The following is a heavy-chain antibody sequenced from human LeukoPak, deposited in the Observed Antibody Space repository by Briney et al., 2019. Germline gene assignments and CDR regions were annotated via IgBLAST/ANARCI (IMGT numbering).Heavy chain of an antibody. CDR1: GYTFTIYY. V-gene: IGHV1-46*01. J-gene: IGHJ4*02. D-gene: IGHD3-22*01. CDR2: INPSGGST. CDR3: ARDDNLAKNTMIQGY. Sequence: ASLTVSFTSSGYTFTIYYMHWVRQAPGQGLEWMGMINPSGGSTSYAQKFQGRVTMTRDTSTSTVYMELSSLRSEDTAVYYCARDDNLAKNTMIQGYWGQGTLVTVSS.